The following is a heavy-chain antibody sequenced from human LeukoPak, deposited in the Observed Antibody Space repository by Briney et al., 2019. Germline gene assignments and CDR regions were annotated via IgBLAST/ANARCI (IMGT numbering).Heavy chain of an antibody. CDR2: ISGSGGST. J-gene: IGHJ4*02. V-gene: IGHV3-23*01. CDR1: GFIFSRYA. Sequence: PGGSLRLSCAASGFIFSRYAMTWVRQAPGKGLEWVSSISGSGGSTYYADSVKGRFTISRDNSENTLYLQMNSLRAEDTAVYYCAKDKGDTIFGVVIGWGQGTLVTVSS. CDR3: AKDKGDTIFGVVIG. D-gene: IGHD3-3*01.